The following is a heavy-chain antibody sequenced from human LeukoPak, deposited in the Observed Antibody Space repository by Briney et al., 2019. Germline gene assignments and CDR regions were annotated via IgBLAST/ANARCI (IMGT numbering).Heavy chain of an antibody. CDR2: INHSGNT. Sequence: SETLSLTCAVYGGSFSGYYWSWIRQPPGKGLEWIGEINHSGNTNYNPSLKSRVTISVDTSKNQFSLKLSSVTAADTAVYYCARASVVAATLDAFDIWGQGTMVTVSS. D-gene: IGHD2-15*01. V-gene: IGHV4-34*01. J-gene: IGHJ3*02. CDR1: GGSFSGYY. CDR3: ARASVVAATLDAFDI.